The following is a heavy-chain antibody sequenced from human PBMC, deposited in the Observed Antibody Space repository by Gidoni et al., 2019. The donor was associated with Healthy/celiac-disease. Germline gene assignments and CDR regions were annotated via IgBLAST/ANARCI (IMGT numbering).Heavy chain of an antibody. Sequence: QVQLVESGGGLVKPGGSLRLSCAASGFTCSDYYMSWIRQAPGKGLEWVAYISSSCSTIYYADSVKGRFTISRDNAKNSLYLQMNSLRAEDTAVYYCARDFYYGGTFNWFDPWGQGTLVTVSS. V-gene: IGHV3-11*01. CDR3: ARDFYYGGTFNWFDP. D-gene: IGHD4-17*01. J-gene: IGHJ5*02. CDR1: GFTCSDYY. CDR2: ISSSCSTI.